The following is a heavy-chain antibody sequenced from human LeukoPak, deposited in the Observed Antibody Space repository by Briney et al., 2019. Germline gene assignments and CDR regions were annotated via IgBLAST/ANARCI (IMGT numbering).Heavy chain of an antibody. CDR3: ARDPLNPPGY. Sequence: TGGSLRLSCAASGFTVSSNYMSWVRQAPGKGLEWVSVIYSGGSTYYADSVKGRFTISRDNSKNTLYLQMNSLRAEDTAVYYCARDPLNPPGYWGQGTLVTVSS. V-gene: IGHV3-66*01. J-gene: IGHJ4*02. CDR1: GFTVSSNY. CDR2: IYSGGST.